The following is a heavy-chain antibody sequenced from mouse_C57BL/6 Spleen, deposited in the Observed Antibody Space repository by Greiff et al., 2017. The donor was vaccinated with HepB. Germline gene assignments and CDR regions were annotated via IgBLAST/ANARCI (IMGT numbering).Heavy chain of an antibody. CDR3: AIGTTVVAPFAY. D-gene: IGHD1-1*01. Sequence: QVQLKQSGAELARPGASVKLSCKASGYTFTSYGISWVKQRTGQGLEWIGEIYPRSGNTYYNEKFKGKATLTADKSSSTAYMELRSLTSEDSAVYFCAIGTTVVAPFAYWGQGTLVTVSA. J-gene: IGHJ3*01. CDR2: IYPRSGNT. CDR1: GYTFTSYG. V-gene: IGHV1-81*01.